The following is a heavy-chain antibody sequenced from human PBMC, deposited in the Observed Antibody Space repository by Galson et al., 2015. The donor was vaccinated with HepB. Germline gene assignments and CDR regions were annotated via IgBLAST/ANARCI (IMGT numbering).Heavy chain of an antibody. J-gene: IGHJ6*02. D-gene: IGHD5-12*01. CDR2: ISSSSSTI. CDR3: AREAKQPRGLNSGYDFGAVHRRAYGMDV. V-gene: IGHV3-48*02. Sequence: LRLSCAASGFTFSSYSMNWVRQAPGKGLEWVSYISSSSSTIYYADSVKGRFTISRDNAKNSLYLQMNSLRDEDTAVYYCAREAKQPRGLNSGYDFGAVHRRAYGMDVWGQGTTVTVSS. CDR1: GFTFSSYS.